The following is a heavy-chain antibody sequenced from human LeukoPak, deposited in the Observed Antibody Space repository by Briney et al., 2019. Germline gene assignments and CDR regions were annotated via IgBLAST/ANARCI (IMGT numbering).Heavy chain of an antibody. CDR3: VRVVRSSGGIYPFPDF. CDR1: GFIFSNYE. V-gene: IGHV3-48*03. CDR2: INSVGATI. J-gene: IGHJ4*02. Sequence: GGSLRLSCAASGFIFSNYEMNWVRQAPGKGLEWVSYINSVGATIYYADSVKGRFTISRDNAKSSLYLQMNSLRAEDTADYYCVRVVRSSGGIYPFPDFWGQGTLVTVSS. D-gene: IGHD4-23*01.